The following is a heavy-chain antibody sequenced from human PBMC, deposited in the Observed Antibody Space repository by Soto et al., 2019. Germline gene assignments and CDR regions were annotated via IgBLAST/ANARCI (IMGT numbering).Heavy chain of an antibody. J-gene: IGHJ6*02. V-gene: IGHV1-69*13. CDR2: IIPIFGTA. CDR1: GGTFSSYA. D-gene: IGHD6-13*01. CDR3: ARDPLGIAAAGSYYYYYYGMDV. Sequence: SVEVSCKASGGTFSSYAISWVRQAPGQGLEWMGGIIPIFGTANYAQKFQGRVTITADESTSTAYMELSSLRSEDTAVYYCARDPLGIAAAGSYYYYYYGMDVWGQGTTVTVSS.